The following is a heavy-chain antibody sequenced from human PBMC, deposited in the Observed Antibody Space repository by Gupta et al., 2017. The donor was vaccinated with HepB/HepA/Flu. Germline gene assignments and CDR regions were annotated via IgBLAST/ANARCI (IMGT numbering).Heavy chain of an antibody. CDR1: GFPSVSYG. D-gene: IGHD3-22*01. CDR3: ARDVSPYYYDSSGPTPGAFDI. J-gene: IGHJ3*02. Sequence: QVQLVESGGGVVQPGRSLRLPLAAPGFPSVSYGMHWVRQAPGKGLEWVAVIWYDGSNKYYADSVKGRFTIARDNSKNTLYLQMNSLRAEDTAVYYCARDVSPYYYDSSGPTPGAFDIWGQGTMVTVSS. V-gene: IGHV3-33*01. CDR2: IWYDGSNK.